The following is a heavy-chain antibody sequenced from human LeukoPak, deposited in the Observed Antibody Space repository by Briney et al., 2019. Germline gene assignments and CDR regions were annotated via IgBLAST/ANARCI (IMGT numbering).Heavy chain of an antibody. J-gene: IGHJ3*02. D-gene: IGHD2-15*01. V-gene: IGHV3-48*03. CDR3: ARGGYCSGGLCYWFNAFDI. CDR2: ISASGSPI. Sequence: QPGGSLRLSCTASGFACSDHEMNWVRQAPGKGLEWISYISASGSPIDYADSVKGRFTVSRDSAKNSLYLQMNSLRAEDTAIYYCARGGYCSGGLCYWFNAFDIWGQGTMVTVSS. CDR1: GFACSDHE.